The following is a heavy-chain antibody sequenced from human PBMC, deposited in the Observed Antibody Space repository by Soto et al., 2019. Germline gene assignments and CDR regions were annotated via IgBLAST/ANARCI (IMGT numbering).Heavy chain of an antibody. CDR2: IHYSGST. D-gene: IGHD2-15*01. CDR3: TKYRRTDAEGYSFDY. Sequence: XTLSLPCTVSGGSLSGSYWSWIRQTPGKVLEWVGYIHYSGSTNYNPSLKSRVTMSVDSAKKQFSLQLSSLTAAYTAVYFCTKYRRTDAEGYSFDYWGQGALGTVS. CDR1: GGSLSGSY. V-gene: IGHV4-59*01. J-gene: IGHJ4*02.